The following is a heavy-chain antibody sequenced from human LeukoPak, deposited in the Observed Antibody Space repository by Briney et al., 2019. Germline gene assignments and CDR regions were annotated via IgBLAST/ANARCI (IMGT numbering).Heavy chain of an antibody. CDR1: GGTLSSYA. D-gene: IGHD2-21*02. V-gene: IGHV1-69*13. Sequence: SVKVSCKASGGTLSSYAISWVRQAPGQGLEWMGGIIPIFGTASYSQKFQGRVTIIADESTSTAYMELSSLRSEDTAVYYCARPHCGGDCNSTYYYYYGMDVWGQGTTVTVPS. CDR2: IIPIFGTA. CDR3: ARPHCGGDCNSTYYYYYGMDV. J-gene: IGHJ6*02.